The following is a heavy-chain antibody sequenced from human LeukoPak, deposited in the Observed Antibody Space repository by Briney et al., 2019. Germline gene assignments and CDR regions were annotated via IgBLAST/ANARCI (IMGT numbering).Heavy chain of an antibody. Sequence: SETLSLTCTVSGYSISRGYYWGWIRQPPGKGLEWIGSIYHTGNTYSNPPLKSRVTISVDTSKNQFSLKLNSVTAADTAVYYCARDLNYGGNSNPFDYWGQGTLVTVSS. CDR2: IYHTGNT. D-gene: IGHD4-23*01. V-gene: IGHV4-38-2*02. J-gene: IGHJ4*02. CDR1: GYSISRGYY. CDR3: ARDLNYGGNSNPFDY.